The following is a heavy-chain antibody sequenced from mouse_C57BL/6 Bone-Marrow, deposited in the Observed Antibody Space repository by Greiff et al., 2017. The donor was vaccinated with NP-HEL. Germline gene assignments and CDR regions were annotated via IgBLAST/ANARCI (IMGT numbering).Heavy chain of an antibody. J-gene: IGHJ2*01. D-gene: IGHD2-2*01. CDR2: ISSGGSYT. Sequence: EVQRVESGGDLVKPGGSLKLSCAASGFTFSSYGMSWVRQTPDKRLEWVATISSGGSYTYYPDSVKGRFTIFRDNAKNTLYLQMSSLKSEDTAMYYCARHNGYYIDYWGQGTTLTVSS. CDR3: ARHNGYYIDY. CDR1: GFTFSSYG. V-gene: IGHV5-6*01.